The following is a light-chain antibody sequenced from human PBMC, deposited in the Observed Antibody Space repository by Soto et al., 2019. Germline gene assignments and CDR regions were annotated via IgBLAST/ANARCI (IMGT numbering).Light chain of an antibody. J-gene: IGKJ4*01. V-gene: IGKV1-9*01. CDR1: QGISSY. CDR2: AAS. Sequence: DIQLTQSPSFLSASVGDRVTITCRASQGISSYLAWYQQKPGKAPKLLIYAASTLQSGVPSRFSGSGSGTKFNPPISRLPPEDFATYYRPKLKSYPLTFGGGTKVEIK. CDR3: PKLKSYPLT.